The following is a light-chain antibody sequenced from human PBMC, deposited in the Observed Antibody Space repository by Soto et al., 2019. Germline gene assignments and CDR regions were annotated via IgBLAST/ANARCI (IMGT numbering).Light chain of an antibody. Sequence: IRMTQSPSSFSASTGDRVTITCQARQDIKHYLNWYQQKPGKAPNVLIYDTSVLETGVPSRFSGSGSGTDFTFPISSLQPEDIATYYCQQYDNLPITFGQGTRLEIK. V-gene: IGKV1-33*01. CDR1: QDIKHY. CDR3: QQYDNLPIT. J-gene: IGKJ5*01. CDR2: DTS.